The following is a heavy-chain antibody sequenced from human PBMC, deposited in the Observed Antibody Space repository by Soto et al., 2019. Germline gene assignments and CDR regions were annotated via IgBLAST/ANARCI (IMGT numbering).Heavy chain of an antibody. Sequence: YVTLSRTCAVYVGAFSGYYWSWIRQPPGKGREWIGEINHSGSTNYNPSLKSRVTISVDTSKNQFSLKLSSVTAADTAVYYCARGSRLLWFGELSSNFDYWGQGTLVTVSS. CDR3: ARGSRLLWFGELSSNFDY. CDR2: INHSGST. CDR1: VGAFSGYY. J-gene: IGHJ4*02. D-gene: IGHD3-10*01. V-gene: IGHV4-34*01.